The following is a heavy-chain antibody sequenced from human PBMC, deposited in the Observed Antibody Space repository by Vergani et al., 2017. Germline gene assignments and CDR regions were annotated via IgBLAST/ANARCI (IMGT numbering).Heavy chain of an antibody. D-gene: IGHD3-10*01. CDR2: IYHSGST. CDR3: ARVSMVRGVIYYYYGMDV. Sequence: QVQLQESGPGLVKPSETLSLTCAVSGYSLSSGYYWGWIRQPPGKGLEWIGSIYHSGSTYYNPSLKSRVTISVDTSKNQFSLKLSSVTAADTAVYYCARVSMVRGVIYYYYGMDVWGQGTTVTVSS. CDR1: GYSLSSGYY. J-gene: IGHJ6*02. V-gene: IGHV4-38-2*01.